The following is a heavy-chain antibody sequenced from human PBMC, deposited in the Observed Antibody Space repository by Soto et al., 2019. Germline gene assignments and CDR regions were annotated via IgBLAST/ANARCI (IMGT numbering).Heavy chain of an antibody. V-gene: IGHV4-39*01. CDR3: ARLGKQWLVTGNWFDP. J-gene: IGHJ5*02. Sequence: SETLSLTCTVSGGSISSSSYYWGWIRQPPGKGLEWIGSIYYSGSTYYNPSLKSRVTISVDTSKNQFSLKLSSVTAADTAVYYCARLGKQWLVTGNWFDPWGQGTLVTVSS. CDR1: GGSISSSSYY. CDR2: IYYSGST. D-gene: IGHD6-19*01.